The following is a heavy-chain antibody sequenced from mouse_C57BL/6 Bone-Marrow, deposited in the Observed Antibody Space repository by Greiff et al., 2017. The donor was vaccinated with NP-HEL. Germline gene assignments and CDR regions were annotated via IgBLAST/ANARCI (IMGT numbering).Heavy chain of an antibody. CDR2: ISSGSSTI. J-gene: IGHJ1*03. D-gene: IGHD2-4*01. V-gene: IGHV5-17*01. CDR1: GFTFSDYG. Sequence: DVKLVESGGGLVKPGGSLKLSCAASGFTFSDYGMHWVRQAPEKGLEWVAYISSGSSTIYYADTVKGRFTISRDNAKNTLFLQMTSLRSEDTAMYYCARYYEYVRWYYDVWGTGTTVTVSS. CDR3: ARYYEYVRWYYDV.